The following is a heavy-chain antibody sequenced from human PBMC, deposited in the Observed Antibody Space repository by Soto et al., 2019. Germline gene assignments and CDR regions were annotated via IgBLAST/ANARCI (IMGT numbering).Heavy chain of an antibody. Sequence: ASVKVSCKASGYTFTGYYIHWVRQAPGQGLEWMGGINPNSGASNYAQKFQGRVTMTRDTSINTAYMELSRLRSDDTAVYYCARHCSSTSCQFDPWGQGTLVTVYS. J-gene: IGHJ5*02. D-gene: IGHD2-2*01. V-gene: IGHV1-2*02. CDR1: GYTFTGYY. CDR2: INPNSGAS. CDR3: ARHCSSTSCQFDP.